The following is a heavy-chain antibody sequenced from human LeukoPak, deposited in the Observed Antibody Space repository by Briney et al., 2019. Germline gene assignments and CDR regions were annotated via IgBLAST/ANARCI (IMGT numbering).Heavy chain of an antibody. CDR3: AREVGTSHRFDY. CDR2: ISYDGSNK. J-gene: IGHJ4*02. CDR1: GFTFSSYG. Sequence: GGSLRLSCAASGFTFSSYGMHWVRQTPGKGLEWVAFISYDGSNKYYPDSVKGRFPISRDNSKNALYLQMSSLRSEDTAVYYCAREVGTSHRFDYWGQGTLVTVSS. V-gene: IGHV3-30*19. D-gene: IGHD1-26*01.